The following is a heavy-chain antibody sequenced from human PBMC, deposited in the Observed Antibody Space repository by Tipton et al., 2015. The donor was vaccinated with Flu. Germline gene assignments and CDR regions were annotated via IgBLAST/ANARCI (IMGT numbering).Heavy chain of an antibody. CDR2: IYYSGST. D-gene: IGHD1-7*01. CDR1: GGSISSSSDY. Sequence: LRLSCNVSGGSISSSSDYWGWIRQPPGKGLEWIGYIYYSGSTNYNSSLKSRVSISVDTSKNQFSLKLSSVTAADTAVYYCARVAHNWNYSIDYWGQGTLVTVSS. CDR3: ARVAHNWNYSIDY. V-gene: IGHV4-61*05. J-gene: IGHJ4*02.